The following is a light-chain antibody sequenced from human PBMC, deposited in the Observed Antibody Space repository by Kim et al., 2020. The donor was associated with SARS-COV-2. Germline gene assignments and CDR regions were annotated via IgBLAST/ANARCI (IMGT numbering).Light chain of an antibody. Sequence: DIQMTQSPSTLSASVGDRVTITCRACQSISSWLAWYQQKPGKAPKLLIYKASSLESGVPSRFSGSGSGTEFTLTISSLQPDDFATYYCQQYNSYSKLTFGGGTKVDIK. CDR1: QSISSW. V-gene: IGKV1-5*03. J-gene: IGKJ4*01. CDR2: KAS. CDR3: QQYNSYSKLT.